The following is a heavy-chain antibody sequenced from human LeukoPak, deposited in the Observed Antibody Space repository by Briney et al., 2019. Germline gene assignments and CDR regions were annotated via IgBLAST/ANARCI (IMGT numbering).Heavy chain of an antibody. CDR2: ISYDGSNK. D-gene: IGHD4-11*01. V-gene: IGHV3-30*18. Sequence: GGSLRLSCAASGFTFSSYGMHWVRQAPGKGLEWVAVISYDGSNKYYADSVKGRFTISRDNSKNTLYLQMNSLRAGDTAVYYCAKNAVTTVYYYYGMDVWGQGTTVTVSS. CDR3: AKNAVTTVYYYYGMDV. J-gene: IGHJ6*02. CDR1: GFTFSSYG.